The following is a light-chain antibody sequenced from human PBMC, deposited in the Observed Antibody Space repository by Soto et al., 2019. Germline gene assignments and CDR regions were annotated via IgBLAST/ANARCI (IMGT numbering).Light chain of an antibody. CDR2: VAS. J-gene: IGKJ5*01. Sequence: DIQMTQSPSSLSASVGDRFTITCRASQSISSYLNWYQQKPGKVPKLLIYVASSLQSGVPSRLSGSGSGTHFTISISSLQPEDFSPFYYHQCYSTPISFGQVTRLAMK. CDR3: HQCYSTPIS. CDR1: QSISSY. V-gene: IGKV1-39*01.